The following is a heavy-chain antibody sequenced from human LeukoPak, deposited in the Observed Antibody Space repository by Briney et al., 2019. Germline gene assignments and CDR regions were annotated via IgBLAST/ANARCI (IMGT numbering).Heavy chain of an antibody. D-gene: IGHD6-19*01. Sequence: SETLSLTCTVSGGSISSSSYSWGWIRQPPGKGLEWIGSIYYSGSTYYNPSLKSRVTISVDTSKNQFSLKLSSVTAADTAVYYCARPTGYSSGWYYFDYWGQGTLVTVSS. CDR3: ARPTGYSSGWYYFDY. CDR2: IYYSGST. CDR1: GGSISSSSYS. V-gene: IGHV4-39*01. J-gene: IGHJ4*02.